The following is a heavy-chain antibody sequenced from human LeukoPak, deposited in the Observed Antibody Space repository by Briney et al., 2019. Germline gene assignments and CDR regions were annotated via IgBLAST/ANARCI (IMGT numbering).Heavy chain of an antibody. CDR3: ARVQLERRGDAFDI. V-gene: IGHV3-7*01. Sequence: PGGSLRLSCAASGFTFTSFCMSWVRQAPGKWREWVSNIRQDGSEKYYVDSVKGRFTISGDNAKNSLYLQMNSLRAEDTAVYYCARVQLERRGDAFDIWGQGTMVTVSS. D-gene: IGHD1-1*01. CDR1: GFTFTSFC. J-gene: IGHJ3*02. CDR2: IRQDGSEK.